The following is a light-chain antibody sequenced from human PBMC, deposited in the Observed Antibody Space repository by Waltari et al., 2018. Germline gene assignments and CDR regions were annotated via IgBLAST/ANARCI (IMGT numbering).Light chain of an antibody. CDR3: QQYDNLPLIFT. Sequence: DIQMTQSPSYLSASVGDRVTITCQASQDISNYLNWYQQKPGKAPKLLIYDASNLETGVPSRFSGSGSGTDFTFTISSLQPEDIATYYCQQYDNLPLIFTFGPGTKVDIK. V-gene: IGKV1-33*01. J-gene: IGKJ3*01. CDR1: QDISNY. CDR2: DAS.